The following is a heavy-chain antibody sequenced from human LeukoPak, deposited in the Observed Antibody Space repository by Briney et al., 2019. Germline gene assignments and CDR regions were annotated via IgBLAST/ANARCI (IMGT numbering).Heavy chain of an antibody. CDR3: AREWQQLVQGAFDI. CDR2: IYSGGST. J-gene: IGHJ3*02. Sequence: GGSLRLSCAASGVTVSTNYMSWVRQAPGKGLEWVSVIYSGGSTYYADSVKGRFTISRDNSKNTLYLQMNSLRAEDTAVYYCAREWQQLVQGAFDIWGQGTMVTVSS. D-gene: IGHD6-13*01. V-gene: IGHV3-66*01. CDR1: GVTVSTNY.